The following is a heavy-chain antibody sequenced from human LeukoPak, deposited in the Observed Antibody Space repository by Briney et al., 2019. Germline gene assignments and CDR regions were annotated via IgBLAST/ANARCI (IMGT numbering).Heavy chain of an antibody. CDR3: AKDGYCSSTSCHRPYYFDY. CDR1: GFTFSSYG. Sequence: GGSLRLSCAASGFTFSSYGMHWVRQAPGKGLGWVAFIRYDGSNKYYADSVKGRFTISRDNSKNTLYLQMNSLRAEDTAVYYCAKDGYCSSTSCHRPYYFDYWGQGTLVTVSS. CDR2: IRYDGSNK. D-gene: IGHD2-2*03. J-gene: IGHJ4*02. V-gene: IGHV3-30*02.